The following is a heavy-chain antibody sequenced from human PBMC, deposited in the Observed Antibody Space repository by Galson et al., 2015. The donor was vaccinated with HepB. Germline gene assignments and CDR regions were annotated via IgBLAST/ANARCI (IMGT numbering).Heavy chain of an antibody. Sequence: SLRLSCAASGFTFSSYAIMWVRQAPGKGLEWVSGMSDNGDNTFYADSVKGRFTISRDISQNTVYLQMTSLRVEDTTVYYCATRSGASGWDSYFQHWGQGTLVTVSS. CDR3: ATRSGASGWDSYFQH. D-gene: IGHD6-19*01. CDR2: MSDNGDNT. V-gene: IGHV3-23*01. J-gene: IGHJ1*01. CDR1: GFTFSSYA.